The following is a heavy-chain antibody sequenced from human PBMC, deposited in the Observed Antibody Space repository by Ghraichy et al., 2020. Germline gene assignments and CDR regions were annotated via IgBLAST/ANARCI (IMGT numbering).Heavy chain of an antibody. Sequence: GGSLRLSCAASGFTFSSYGMHWVRQAPGKGLEWVAFISFDGSDKYYADSVKGRFTISREIAKNTLYVQMNSLRGEDTGVYYCAKDGSSTTWAVGHMDVWGKGTTVTVSS. CDR1: GFTFSSYG. V-gene: IGHV3-30*18. CDR2: ISFDGSDK. J-gene: IGHJ6*03. CDR3: AKDGSSTTWAVGHMDV. D-gene: IGHD2-2*01.